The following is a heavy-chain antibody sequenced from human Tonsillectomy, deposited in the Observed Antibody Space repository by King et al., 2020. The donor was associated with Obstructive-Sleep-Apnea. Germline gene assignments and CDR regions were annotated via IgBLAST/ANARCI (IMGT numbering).Heavy chain of an antibody. CDR3: ARGGMVRGVYDFDY. D-gene: IGHD3-10*01. CDR2: MNPNSGNT. J-gene: IGHJ4*02. CDR1: GYTFTSYD. Sequence: QLVQSGAEVKKPGASVKVSCEASGYTFTSYDINWVRQATGQGLEWMGWMNPNSGNTGFAQKFKGRVTMTSNPSISTAYMELSSLRSEDTAMYYCARGGMVRGVYDFDYWGQGTLVTVSS. V-gene: IGHV1-8*01.